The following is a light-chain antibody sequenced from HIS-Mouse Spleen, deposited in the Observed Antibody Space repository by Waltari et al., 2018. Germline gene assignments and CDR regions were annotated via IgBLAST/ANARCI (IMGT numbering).Light chain of an antibody. CDR3: SSYTSSSTEV. J-gene: IGLJ2*01. V-gene: IGLV2-14*03. CDR1: SSDVGGYNY. CDR2: DVS. Sequence: QSALTQPASVSGSPGQSITLSCTGTSSDVGGYNYVSWYQQPPGKAPKLMIYDVSNRPSGVSNRFSGSKSGNTASLTISGLQAEDEADYYCSSYTSSSTEVFGGGTKLTVL.